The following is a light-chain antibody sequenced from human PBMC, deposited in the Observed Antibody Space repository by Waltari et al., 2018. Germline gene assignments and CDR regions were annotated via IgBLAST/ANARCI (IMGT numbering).Light chain of an antibody. Sequence: QSVLTQPPSVSGAPGQRVTISCTGSSSNIGTGYDVHWYQQLPGTAPKPRIWGNSKRPAVVPDRFSGSKSGPSASLAITGRQAEDEADYDGQSYDSSLSGSVFGGGTKLTVL. CDR1: SSNIGTGYD. J-gene: IGLJ2*01. CDR3: QSYDSSLSGSV. V-gene: IGLV1-40*01. CDR2: GNS.